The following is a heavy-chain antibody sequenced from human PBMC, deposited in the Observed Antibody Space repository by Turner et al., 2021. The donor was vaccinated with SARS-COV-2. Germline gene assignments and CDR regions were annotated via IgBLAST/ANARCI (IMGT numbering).Heavy chain of an antibody. V-gene: IGHV1-18*01. CDR1: GCTFTSYG. J-gene: IGHJ4*02. CDR2: ISAYNGNT. Sequence: QVQLVQSAAAVKKPGASAKVSCKASGCTFTSYGISWVRPAPGQGLEWKGWISAYNGNTNYAQKHQGRGTMTTDTSKSTAYTELRSLRSDDTDVYYCARGYGYYDSSGDYYLDYWGQGTLVTVSS. CDR3: ARGYGYYDSSGDYYLDY. D-gene: IGHD3-22*01.